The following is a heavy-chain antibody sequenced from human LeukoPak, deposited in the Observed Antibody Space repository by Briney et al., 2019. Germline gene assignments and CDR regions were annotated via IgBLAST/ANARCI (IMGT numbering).Heavy chain of an antibody. CDR2: ISSSGSYI. J-gene: IGHJ4*02. V-gene: IGHV3-21*01. Sequence: GGSLRLSCAASGFTFSSYSMNWVRQAPGKGLEWVSSISSSGSYIYYADSVKGRFTISRDNAKNSLYLQMNSLRAEDTAVYYCARAPFSRDGYYFDYWGQGILVTVSS. CDR1: GFTFSSYS. D-gene: IGHD5-24*01. CDR3: ARAPFSRDGYYFDY.